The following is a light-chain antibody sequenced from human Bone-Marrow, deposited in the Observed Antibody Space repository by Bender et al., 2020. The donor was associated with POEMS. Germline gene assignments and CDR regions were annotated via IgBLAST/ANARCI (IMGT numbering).Light chain of an antibody. V-gene: IGLV3-1*01. CDR1: DLGDKY. CDR2: QDT. Sequence: SYEVTQPPSVSVSPGQTASITCSGDDLGDKYVAWYQQKPGQSPVLVIYQDTKRPSGIPERFSGSNSGITATLTISGTQAMDEADYYCQAWDTYSVIFGGGTKLTVL. CDR3: QAWDTYSVI. J-gene: IGLJ2*01.